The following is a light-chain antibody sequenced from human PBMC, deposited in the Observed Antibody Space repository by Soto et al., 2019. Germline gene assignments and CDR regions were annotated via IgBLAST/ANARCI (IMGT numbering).Light chain of an antibody. CDR3: QQYNTYALT. CDR2: DAS. V-gene: IGKV1-5*01. J-gene: IGKJ4*01. CDR1: QSISGR. Sequence: DIQMTQSPSTLSASVGDRVTITCRASQSISGRLAWYQQRPGQAPKCLVYDASSLQSGVPSRFSGSGSGTEFTLTISRLQPDDFATYSCQQYNTYALTFGGWTKVEIK.